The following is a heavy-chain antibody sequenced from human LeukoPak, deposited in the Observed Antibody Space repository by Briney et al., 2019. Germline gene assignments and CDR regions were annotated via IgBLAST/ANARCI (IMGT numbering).Heavy chain of an antibody. CDR1: GYTFTSYG. V-gene: IGHV1-18*01. CDR3: ASGGYYDSSGSPYDAFDI. CDR2: ISVYNGNT. Sequence: ASVKVSCKTSGYTFTSYGISWVRQAPGQGLEWMGWISVYNGNTNYAQKVQGRVTMTTDTSTSTAHMELRSLRSDDTAVYYCASGGYYDSSGSPYDAFDIWGQGTMVTVSS. D-gene: IGHD3-22*01. J-gene: IGHJ3*02.